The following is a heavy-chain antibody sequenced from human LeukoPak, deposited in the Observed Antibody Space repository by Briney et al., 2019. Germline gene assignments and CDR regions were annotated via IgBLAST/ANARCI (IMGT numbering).Heavy chain of an antibody. CDR2: ITNSGNSK. V-gene: IGHV3-48*01. D-gene: IGHD3-22*01. CDR1: S. Sequence: SMXWXRQXPXXXXEXVSYITNSGNSKSYADSVKGRFTISRDNTKNSLYLQMSGLRAEDTAVYYCARTRSSGYLTFDYWGQGILVTVSS. CDR3: ARTRSSGYLTFDY. J-gene: IGHJ4*02.